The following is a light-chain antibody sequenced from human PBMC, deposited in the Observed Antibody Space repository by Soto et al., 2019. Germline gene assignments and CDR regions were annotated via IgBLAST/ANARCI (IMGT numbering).Light chain of an antibody. V-gene: IGKV3-20*01. Sequence: DTVLTQSPGTLSLSPGDRATLSCSASQSVRGSFFAWYQHKPGQAPRLLVYGASSRATGIPDRFSGSGSATDFTLTISRLEPEDFAVYYCQQYGISPFTFGPGTKVDNK. CDR1: QSVRGSF. CDR3: QQYGISPFT. J-gene: IGKJ3*01. CDR2: GAS.